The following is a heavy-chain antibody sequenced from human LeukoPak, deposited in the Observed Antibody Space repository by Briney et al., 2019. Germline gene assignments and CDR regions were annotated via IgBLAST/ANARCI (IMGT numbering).Heavy chain of an antibody. CDR3: ARDPSVADGD. Sequence: GASVKVSCKASGYTFTSYGISWVRQAPGQGLEWMGWIIAYNGNTNYAQKLQGRVTMTRDTSISTAYMELSRLRSDDTAVYYCARDPSVADGDWGQGTLVTVSS. J-gene: IGHJ4*02. D-gene: IGHD6-19*01. CDR2: IIAYNGNT. CDR1: GYTFTSYG. V-gene: IGHV1-18*01.